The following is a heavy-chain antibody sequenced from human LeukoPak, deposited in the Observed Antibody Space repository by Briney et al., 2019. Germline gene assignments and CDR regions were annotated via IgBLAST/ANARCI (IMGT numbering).Heavy chain of an antibody. CDR2: ISSSSSYI. J-gene: IGHJ4*02. V-gene: IGHV3-21*04. Sequence: GGSLRLSCAASGFTFSSYSMNWVRQAPGKGLEWVSSISSSSSYIYYADSVKGRFTISRDNSKNTLYLQMHSLRADDTAVYYCAKVHGTLTVESPFDYWGQGTLVTVSS. CDR1: GFTFSSYS. D-gene: IGHD4-23*01. CDR3: AKVHGTLTVESPFDY.